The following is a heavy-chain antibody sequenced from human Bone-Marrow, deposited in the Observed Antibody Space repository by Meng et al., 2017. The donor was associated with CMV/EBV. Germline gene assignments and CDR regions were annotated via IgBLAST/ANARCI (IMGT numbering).Heavy chain of an antibody. Sequence: QVQLVQSGAEVKKPGASVKVSCKASGYTFTNHYMHWVRQAPGQGPEWMAIIKPGGGSPAYAQKFQGRVTITADKSTSTAYMELSSLRSEDTAVYYCARDIGPYDYLNPYWYFDLWGRGTLVTVSS. CDR3: ARDIGPYDYLNPYWYFDL. CDR2: IKPGGGSP. D-gene: IGHD4-11*01. J-gene: IGHJ2*01. CDR1: GYTFTNHY. V-gene: IGHV1-46*01.